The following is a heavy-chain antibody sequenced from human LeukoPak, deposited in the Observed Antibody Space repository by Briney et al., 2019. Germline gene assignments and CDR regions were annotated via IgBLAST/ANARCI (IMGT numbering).Heavy chain of an antibody. J-gene: IGHJ4*02. CDR1: GGSISSYY. V-gene: IGHV4-59*08. CDR2: MYYSGST. D-gene: IGHD2-15*01. Sequence: PSETLSLTRTVSGGSISSYYCSWIRQPPGKGLEWIGYMYYSGSTNYNPSLKSRVTISVDTSKNQFSLKLSSVTAADTAVYYCVRSSTYHLFDDWGQGTLVTVSS. CDR3: VRSSTYHLFDD.